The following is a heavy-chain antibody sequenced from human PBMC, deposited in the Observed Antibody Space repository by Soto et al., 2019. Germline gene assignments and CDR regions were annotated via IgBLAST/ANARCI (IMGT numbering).Heavy chain of an antibody. Sequence: SETLSLTCTVSGGSISSGGYYWSWIRQHPGKGLEWIGYIYYSGSTYYNPSLKSRVTISVDTSKNQFSLKLSSVTAADTAVYYCARWGYCTNGVCSNNWFDPWGQGTLVTVSS. CDR3: ARWGYCTNGVCSNNWFDP. D-gene: IGHD2-8*01. J-gene: IGHJ5*02. V-gene: IGHV4-31*03. CDR2: IYYSGST. CDR1: GGSISSGGYY.